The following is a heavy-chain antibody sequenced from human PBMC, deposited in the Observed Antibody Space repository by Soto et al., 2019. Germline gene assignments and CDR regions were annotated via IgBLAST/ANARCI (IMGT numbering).Heavy chain of an antibody. J-gene: IGHJ3*02. Sequence: GGSLRLSCAASGFTFSSYGMHWVRQAPGKGLEWVAVIRCGGGSTYYADSVKGRFTISRDNSKNTLYLQMNSLRAEDTAVYYCAKDLNTIFGVAAGAFDIWGQGTMVTVSS. D-gene: IGHD3-3*01. CDR2: IRCGGGST. CDR1: GFTFSSYG. V-gene: IGHV3-33*06. CDR3: AKDLNTIFGVAAGAFDI.